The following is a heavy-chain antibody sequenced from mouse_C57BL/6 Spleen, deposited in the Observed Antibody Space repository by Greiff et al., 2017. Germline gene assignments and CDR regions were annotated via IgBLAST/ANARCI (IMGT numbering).Heavy chain of an antibody. J-gene: IGHJ4*01. V-gene: IGHV1-9*01. D-gene: IGHD4-1*01. CDR3: ARWALGYAMDY. CDR1: GYTFTGYW. CDR2: ILPGSGST. Sequence: QVQLQQSGAELMKPGASVKLSCKATGYTFTGYWIEWVKQRPGHGLEWIGEILPGSGSTNYNEKFKGKATFTAGTSSNTAYMQLSSLTTEYSAIYYCARWALGYAMDYWGQGTSVTVSS.